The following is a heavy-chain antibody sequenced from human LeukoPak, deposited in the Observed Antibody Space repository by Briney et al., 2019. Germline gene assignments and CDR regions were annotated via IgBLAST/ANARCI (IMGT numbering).Heavy chain of an antibody. J-gene: IGHJ4*02. CDR1: GLTFSDYG. CDR3: ATPGY. CDR2: IRFDGVNE. V-gene: IGHV3-30*02. Sequence: PGGSLRLSCEASGLTFSDYGMHWVRQAPGKGLDWVAFIRFDGVNEYYADSVEGRFTISRDNYKNTVFLQMDSLRREDAGMYYCATPGYWGQGTLVTVSS.